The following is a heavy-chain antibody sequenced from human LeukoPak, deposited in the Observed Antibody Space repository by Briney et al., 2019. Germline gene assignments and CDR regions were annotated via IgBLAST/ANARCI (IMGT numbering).Heavy chain of an antibody. CDR1: GYTFTSYY. CDR2: INPSGGST. CDR3: ARKGDYYDSSGDAFDI. V-gene: IGHV1-46*01. J-gene: IGHJ3*02. Sequence: ASVKVSCKASGYTFTSYYMHWVRQAPGQGLEWMGIINPSGGSTSYAQKFQGRVTMTRDMSTSTVYMELSSLRSEDTAVYYCARKGDYYDSSGDAFDIWGQGTMATVSS. D-gene: IGHD3-22*01.